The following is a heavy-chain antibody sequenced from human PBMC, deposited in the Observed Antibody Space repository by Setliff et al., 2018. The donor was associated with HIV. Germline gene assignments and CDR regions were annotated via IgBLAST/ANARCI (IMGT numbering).Heavy chain of an antibody. J-gene: IGHJ4*02. CDR3: ARLRSELGVFDY. Sequence: PSETLSLTCTVSGGSISSDYWSWIRQPPGKGLEWIGYVYHSGSTNYNPSLKSRVTISVDTSKNQSSMKLRSVTAADTAVYYCARLRSELGVFDYWVQGTLVTVSS. CDR1: GGSISSDY. CDR2: VYHSGST. D-gene: IGHD1-26*01. V-gene: IGHV4-59*08.